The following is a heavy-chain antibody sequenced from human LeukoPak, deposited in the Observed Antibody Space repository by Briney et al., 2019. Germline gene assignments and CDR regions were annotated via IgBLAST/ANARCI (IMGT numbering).Heavy chain of an antibody. J-gene: IGHJ5*02. D-gene: IGHD3-16*02. V-gene: IGHV4-34*01. Sequence: SETLSLTCAVYGGTFSGYYWSWIRQPPGKGLEWIGEISHSGSTNYNPSLKSRVTISVDTSKNQFSLKLSSVTAADTAVYYCARAAYVWGSYRYLWFDPWGQGTLVTVSS. CDR1: GGTFSGYY. CDR3: ARAAYVWGSYRYLWFDP. CDR2: ISHSGST.